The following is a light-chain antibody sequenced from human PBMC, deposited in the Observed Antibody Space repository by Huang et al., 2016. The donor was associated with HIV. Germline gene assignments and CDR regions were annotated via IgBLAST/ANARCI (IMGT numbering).Light chain of an antibody. CDR1: RPINRF. V-gene: IGKV1-39*01. CDR2: GAS. Sequence: QMAQSPSSLSASVGDRVTISCRASRPINRFMNWYQQKPGKAPNLPIYGASSLESEVPSRFSGSGSGTDFTLSIDSLQAEDAAIYYCQQSYDSPSPAFGGGTKVEIK. J-gene: IGKJ4*01. CDR3: QQSYDSPSPA.